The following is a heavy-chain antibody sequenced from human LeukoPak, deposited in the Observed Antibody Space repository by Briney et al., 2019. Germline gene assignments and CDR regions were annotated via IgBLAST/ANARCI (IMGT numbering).Heavy chain of an antibody. CDR2: INPSGGST. Sequence: ASVKVSCKASGYTFTSYYMHWVRQAPGQGLEWMGIINPSGGSTSYAQKFQGRVTMTRDTSTSTVYMELSSLRSEDTAVYYCASTCYDSSGYLPYFDYWGQGTLVTVSS. CDR1: GYTFTSYY. V-gene: IGHV1-46*01. D-gene: IGHD3-22*01. J-gene: IGHJ4*02. CDR3: ASTCYDSSGYLPYFDY.